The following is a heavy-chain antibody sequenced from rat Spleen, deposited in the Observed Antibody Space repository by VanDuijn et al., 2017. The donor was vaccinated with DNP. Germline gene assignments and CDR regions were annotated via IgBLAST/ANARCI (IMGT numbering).Heavy chain of an antibody. CDR1: GYSITSCCR. V-gene: IGHV3-3*01. CDR3: ARWKIGPHYFDY. Sequence: EVQLQESGPGLVEPSQSLSLTCSVTGYSITSCCRWTWIRKFPGHKLEWMGYINSAGSTNYNPSLKGRISITRDTSKNQFFLQLNSVSTEDTATYYCARWKIGPHYFDYWGQGVMVTVSS. CDR2: INSAGST. J-gene: IGHJ2*01. D-gene: IGHD1-5*01.